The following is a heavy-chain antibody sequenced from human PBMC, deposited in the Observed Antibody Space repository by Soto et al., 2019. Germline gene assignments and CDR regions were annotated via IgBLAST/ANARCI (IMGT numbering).Heavy chain of an antibody. Sequence: GGSLRLSCAASGFTFSSYDMHWVRQATGKGLEWVSAIGTAGDTYYPGSVKGRFTISRENAKNSLYLQMNSLRAGDTAVYYYARTLRFLEWLLCYYFDYWGQGTLVTVSS. CDR2: IGTAGDT. CDR3: ARTLRFLEWLLCYYFDY. V-gene: IGHV3-13*01. J-gene: IGHJ4*02. D-gene: IGHD3-3*01. CDR1: GFTFSSYD.